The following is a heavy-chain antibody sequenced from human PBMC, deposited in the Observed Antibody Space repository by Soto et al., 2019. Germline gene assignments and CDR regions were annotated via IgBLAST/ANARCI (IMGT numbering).Heavy chain of an antibody. CDR1: GFTFSDHY. CDR2: MSGSGSSE. V-gene: IGHV3-11*01. J-gene: IGHJ1*01. D-gene: IGHD2-21*02. Sequence: WGSMRLSCAASGFTFSDHYMARIRQAPGKGLEIVAHMSGSGSSEDYGDSVKGRFSIFRESSKSRLFLQMFFLRAEATAVYYLAREISGACCGHSYYGRWGQ. CDR3: AREISGACCGHSYYGR.